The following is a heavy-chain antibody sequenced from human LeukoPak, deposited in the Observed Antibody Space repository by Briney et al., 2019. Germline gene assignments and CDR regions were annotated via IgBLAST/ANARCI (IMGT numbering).Heavy chain of an antibody. CDR3: AKHGLPLVVISAPLDY. Sequence: GGSLRLSCAASGFTFSSYAMHWVRQAPGKGLEWVAVISYDGSNKYYADSVKGRFTISRDNSKNTLYLQMNSLRAEDTAVYYCAKHGLPLVVISAPLDYWGQGTLVTVAS. V-gene: IGHV3-30*04. J-gene: IGHJ4*02. D-gene: IGHD2-15*01. CDR1: GFTFSSYA. CDR2: ISYDGSNK.